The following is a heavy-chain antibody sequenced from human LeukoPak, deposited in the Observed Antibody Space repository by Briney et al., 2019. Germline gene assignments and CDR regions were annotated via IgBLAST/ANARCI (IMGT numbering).Heavy chain of an antibody. Sequence: PSETLSLTCTVSGGSISSGGYYWSWIRQHPGKGLEWIGYIYYSGSTYYNPSLKSRVTISVDTSKNQFSLKLSSVSAADTAVYYCARDRYTVVSWYFDLWGRGTLVTVSS. CDR2: IYYSGST. J-gene: IGHJ2*01. CDR3: ARDRYTVVSWYFDL. V-gene: IGHV4-31*03. CDR1: GGSISSGGYY. D-gene: IGHD4-23*01.